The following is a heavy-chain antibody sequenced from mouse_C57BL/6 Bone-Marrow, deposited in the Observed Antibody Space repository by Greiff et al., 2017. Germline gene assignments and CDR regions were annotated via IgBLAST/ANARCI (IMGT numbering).Heavy chain of an antibody. J-gene: IGHJ1*03. Sequence: QVQLQQPGAELVKPGASVKMSCKASGYTFTSYWITWVKQRPGPGLEWIGDIYPGSGSTNYTEKFKSKATLTVDTSASTAYMQLSSLTSEYSAVYYWSRPYYSNYWYFDVWGTGTTVTVSS. V-gene: IGHV1-55*01. CDR2: IYPGSGST. CDR1: GYTFTSYW. D-gene: IGHD2-5*01. CDR3: SRPYYSNYWYFDV.